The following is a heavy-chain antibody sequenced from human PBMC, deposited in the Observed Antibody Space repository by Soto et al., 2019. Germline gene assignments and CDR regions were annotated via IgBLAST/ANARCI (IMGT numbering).Heavy chain of an antibody. D-gene: IGHD3-3*01. Sequence: ASVKVSCKASGYTFTSYGISWVRQAPGQGLEWMGWISAHNGNTNYAQKVQGRVTMTTDTSTSTAYMELRSLRSDDTAVYYCARETPNDFWSGYSHFDYWGQGTLVTVSS. CDR3: ARETPNDFWSGYSHFDY. CDR1: GYTFTSYG. J-gene: IGHJ4*02. V-gene: IGHV1-18*01. CDR2: ISAHNGNT.